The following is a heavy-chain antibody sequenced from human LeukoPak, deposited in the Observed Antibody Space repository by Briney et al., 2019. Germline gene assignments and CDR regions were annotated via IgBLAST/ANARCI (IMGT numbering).Heavy chain of an antibody. J-gene: IGHJ2*01. CDR3: AKTSGYSYGHWYFDL. CDR2: IYSGGST. D-gene: IGHD5-18*01. Sequence: PGGSLRLSCAASGFTVSSNYMSWVRQPPGKGLESVSVIYSGGSTYYTDSVKGRFTISRHDSKNTLYLQMNSLRAEDTAVYYCAKTSGYSYGHWYFDLWGRGTLVTVSS. V-gene: IGHV3-53*04. CDR1: GFTVSSNY.